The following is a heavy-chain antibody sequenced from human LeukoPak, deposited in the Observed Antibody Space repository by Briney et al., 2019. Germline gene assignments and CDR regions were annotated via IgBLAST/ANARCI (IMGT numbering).Heavy chain of an antibody. D-gene: IGHD2-2*01. J-gene: IGHJ4*02. CDR1: GFTFSSYA. CDR2: IKQDGSEK. Sequence: GSLRLSCAASGFTFSSYAMSWVRQAPGKGLEWVAHIKQDGSEKYYVDSVKGRFTISRDNAKNSLHLQMNSLRAEDTAVYYCARAIRYAFDYWGQGTPVTVSS. V-gene: IGHV3-7*01. CDR3: ARAIRYAFDY.